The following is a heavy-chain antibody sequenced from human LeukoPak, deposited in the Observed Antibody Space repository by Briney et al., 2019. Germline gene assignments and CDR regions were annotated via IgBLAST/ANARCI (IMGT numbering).Heavy chain of an antibody. CDR1: GFTFSSYA. J-gene: IGHJ4*02. CDR3: ASERWYDYVWGSYRSYYFDY. CDR2: ISYDGSNK. Sequence: GGSLRLSCAASGFTFSSYAMHWVRQAPGKGLEWVAVISYDGSNKYYADSVKGRFTISRDNSKNTLYLQMNSLRAEDTAVYYCASERWYDYVWGSYRSYYFDYWGQGTLVTVSS. V-gene: IGHV3-30*04. D-gene: IGHD3-16*02.